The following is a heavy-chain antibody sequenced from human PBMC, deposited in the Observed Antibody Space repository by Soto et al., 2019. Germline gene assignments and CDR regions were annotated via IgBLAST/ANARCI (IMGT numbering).Heavy chain of an antibody. CDR3: ARDKGVAGAAYYGMDV. J-gene: IGHJ6*02. V-gene: IGHV1-46*01. CDR2: INPSGGST. CDR1: GYTFTSYY. D-gene: IGHD6-19*01. Sequence: ASVKVSCKASGYTFTSYYMHWVRQAPGQGLEWMGIINPSGGSTGYAQKFQGRVTMTRDTSTSTVYMELSSLRSEDTAVYYCARDKGVAGAAYYGMDVWGQGTTVTVSS.